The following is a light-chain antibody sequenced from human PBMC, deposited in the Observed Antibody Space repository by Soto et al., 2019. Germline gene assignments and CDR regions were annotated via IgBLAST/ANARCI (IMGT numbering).Light chain of an antibody. CDR2: GAS. CDR1: QSVSSY. V-gene: IGKV3-20*01. Sequence: IVLPQSQATLSLSPGERATLSCRASQSVSSYLAWYQQKPGQAPRLLIYGASSRATGIPDRFSGSGSGTDFTLTISRLEPEDFAVYYCQQYGSSITFGQGTRLEIK. J-gene: IGKJ5*01. CDR3: QQYGSSIT.